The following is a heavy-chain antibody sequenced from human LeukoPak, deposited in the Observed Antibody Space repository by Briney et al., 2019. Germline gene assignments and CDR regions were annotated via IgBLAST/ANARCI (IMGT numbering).Heavy chain of an antibody. D-gene: IGHD3-10*01. Sequence: PGRSLRLSCATSGFTFSYYAIHWVRQAPGKGLEWVAVISHDGSDSHYADSVKGRFTISRDNSKNTVYLQMSSLRPEDTAVYFCAKELYFGSGSYPDYWGQGTLVRVSS. CDR2: ISHDGSDS. V-gene: IGHV3-30*18. CDR3: AKELYFGSGSYPDY. J-gene: IGHJ4*02. CDR1: GFTFSYYA.